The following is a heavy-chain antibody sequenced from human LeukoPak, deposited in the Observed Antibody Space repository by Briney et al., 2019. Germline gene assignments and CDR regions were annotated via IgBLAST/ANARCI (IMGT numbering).Heavy chain of an antibody. D-gene: IGHD2-21*02. Sequence: GGSLRLSYAASGFTFSSYWLSWVRQAPGKGLEWVANIKQDGSEKYYVDSVKGRFTISRDNAKNSLYLQMNSLRAEDTAVYYCARDLEGAAYCGGDCYPGAFDIWGQGTMVTVSS. CDR2: IKQDGSEK. V-gene: IGHV3-7*01. CDR3: ARDLEGAAYCGGDCYPGAFDI. J-gene: IGHJ3*02. CDR1: GFTFSSYW.